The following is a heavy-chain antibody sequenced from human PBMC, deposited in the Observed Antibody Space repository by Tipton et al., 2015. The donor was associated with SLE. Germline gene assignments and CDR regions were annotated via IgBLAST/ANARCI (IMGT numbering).Heavy chain of an antibody. Sequence: TLSLTCTVSGGPISRYSWNWIRQPAGKGLEWIGRIYTSGSTNYNPSLKSRVSISVHTSKNQFSLRLSSVTAADTAVYYCARYNYGYSGAFDIWGQGTLVTVSS. V-gene: IGHV4-4*07. CDR3: ARYNYGYSGAFDI. CDR1: GGPISRYS. J-gene: IGHJ3*02. D-gene: IGHD5-18*01. CDR2: IYTSGST.